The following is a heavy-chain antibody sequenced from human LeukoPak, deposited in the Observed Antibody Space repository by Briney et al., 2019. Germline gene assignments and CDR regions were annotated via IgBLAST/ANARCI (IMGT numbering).Heavy chain of an antibody. Sequence: PSETLSLTCAVYGGSFSGYYWSWIRQPPGKGLEWIGEINHSGSTNYNPSLKSRVTISVDTSKNQFSLKLSSVTAADTAVYYCASNFQVIRGVPFDYWGQGTLVTVSS. CDR3: ASNFQVIRGVPFDY. J-gene: IGHJ4*02. CDR2: INHSGST. CDR1: GGSFSGYY. D-gene: IGHD3-10*01. V-gene: IGHV4-34*01.